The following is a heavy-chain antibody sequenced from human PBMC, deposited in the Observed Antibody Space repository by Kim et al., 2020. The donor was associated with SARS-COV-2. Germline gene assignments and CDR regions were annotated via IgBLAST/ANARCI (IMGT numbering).Heavy chain of an antibody. J-gene: IGHJ4*02. Sequence: SETLSLTCTVSGGSISSGGYYWSWIRQHPGKGLEWIGYIYYSGSTYYNPSLKSRVTISVDTSKNQFSLKLSSVTAADTAVYYCARGSLGSTSSDYWGQGTLVTVSS. CDR1: GGSISSGGYY. D-gene: IGHD2-2*01. V-gene: IGHV4-31*03. CDR3: ARGSLGSTSSDY. CDR2: IYYSGST.